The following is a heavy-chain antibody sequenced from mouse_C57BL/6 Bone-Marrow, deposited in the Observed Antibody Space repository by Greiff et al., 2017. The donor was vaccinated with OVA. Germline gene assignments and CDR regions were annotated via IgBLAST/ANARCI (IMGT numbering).Heavy chain of an antibody. CDR1: GYSFTGYY. Sequence: VQLKQSGPELVKPGASVKISCKASGYSFTGYYMNWVKQSPEKSLEWIGEINPSTGGTTYNQKFKAKATLTVDKSSSTAYMQLKSLTSEDSAVYYCAIYYDYPWFAYWGQGTLFTVSA. V-gene: IGHV1-42*01. CDR3: AIYYDYPWFAY. D-gene: IGHD2-4*01. J-gene: IGHJ3*01. CDR2: INPSTGGT.